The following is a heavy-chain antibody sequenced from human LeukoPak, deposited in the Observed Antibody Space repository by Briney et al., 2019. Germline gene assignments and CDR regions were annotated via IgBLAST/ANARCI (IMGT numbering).Heavy chain of an antibody. CDR3: ARLRVQWLVMGPFDY. CDR2: IYYSGST. D-gene: IGHD6-19*01. CDR1: GGSISSYY. Sequence: SETLSLTCTVSGGSISSYYWSWIRQPPGKGLEWLGYIYYSGSTNYNPSLKSRVTISVDTSKNQFSLKLSSVTAADTAVYYCARLRVQWLVMGPFDYWGQGTLVTVSS. J-gene: IGHJ4*02. V-gene: IGHV4-59*08.